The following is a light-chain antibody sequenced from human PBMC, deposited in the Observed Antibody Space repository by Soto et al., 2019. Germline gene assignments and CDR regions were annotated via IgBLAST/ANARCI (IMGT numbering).Light chain of an antibody. CDR1: QSISIW. CDR2: KAS. CDR3: QQYINRWT. J-gene: IGKJ1*01. Sequence: DIQMTQSPSTLSASVGDGVTITCRASQSISIWLAWYQQKPGKAPNLLIYKASSLESGVPSRFSGSGSGTEFTLTISSLQTDDFATYYCQQYINRWTFGQGTKVEIK. V-gene: IGKV1-5*03.